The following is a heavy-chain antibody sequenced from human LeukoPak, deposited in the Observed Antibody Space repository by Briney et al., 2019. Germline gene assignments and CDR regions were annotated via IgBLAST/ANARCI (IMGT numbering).Heavy chain of an antibody. D-gene: IGHD6-19*01. CDR1: GFTFSSYA. CDR2: ISGSAGRT. J-gene: IGHJ4*02. CDR3: AKSPPRFGSGWYEKFEKMSYYFDY. V-gene: IGHV3-23*01. Sequence: GGSLRLSCAASGFTFSSYAMSWVRQAPGKGLEWVSAISGSAGRTYYADSVKGRFTISRDNSRNTLYLQMKSLRAEDTAVYYCAKSPPRFGSGWYEKFEKMSYYFDYWGQGTLVTVSS.